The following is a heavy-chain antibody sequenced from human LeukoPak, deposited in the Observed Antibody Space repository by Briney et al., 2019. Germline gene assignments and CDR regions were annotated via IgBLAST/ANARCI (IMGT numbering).Heavy chain of an antibody. CDR2: ISDSGGST. D-gene: IGHD3-22*01. J-gene: IGHJ4*02. Sequence: GGSLRLSCAVSGITLSNYGMSWVRQAPGKGLEWVAGISDSGGSTNYADSVKGRFTISRDNPKNTLYLQMNSLRVEDTAVYFCAKRGVVIRVILVGFHKEAYYFDSWGQGALVTVSS. CDR3: AKRGVVIRVILVGFHKEAYYFDS. CDR1: GITLSNYG. V-gene: IGHV3-23*01.